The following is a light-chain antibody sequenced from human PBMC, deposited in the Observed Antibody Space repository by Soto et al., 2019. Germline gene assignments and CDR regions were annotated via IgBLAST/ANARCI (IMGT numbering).Light chain of an antibody. V-gene: IGKV1-39*01. CDR2: AAS. CDR1: QTMNNF. CDR3: QQTDTKPWT. J-gene: IGKJ1*01. Sequence: DIQMTQSPSSLSASVGDRVTITCRASQTMNNFLNWYQQKPGKAPNLLIYAASSLQSGVPSRFSGSGFETDFTLTITSLQPEDFASYYCQQTDTKPWTFGQGNRVEIK.